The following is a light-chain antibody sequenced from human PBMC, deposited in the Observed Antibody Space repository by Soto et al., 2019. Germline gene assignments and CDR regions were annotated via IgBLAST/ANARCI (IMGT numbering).Light chain of an antibody. V-gene: IGKV1-27*01. Sequence: DIHMTYSPSSLSSALVGRVTITCPASQGIGNYLVWYQQKPGKVPKLLIHAASILQSGVPSRFSGSGSGTDFTLTISSLQPEDVATYYCQKYNSVPLTFGGGTKVDIK. CDR3: QKYNSVPLT. CDR1: QGIGNY. J-gene: IGKJ4*01. CDR2: AAS.